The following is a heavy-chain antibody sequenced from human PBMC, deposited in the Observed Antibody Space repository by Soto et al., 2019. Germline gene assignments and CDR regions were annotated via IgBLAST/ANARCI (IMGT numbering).Heavy chain of an antibody. CDR3: AKDLGVVVVAASFDY. V-gene: IGHV3-23*01. D-gene: IGHD2-15*01. CDR2: ISGSGGST. Sequence: EVQLLESGGGLVQPGGSLKLSCAASGFTFSSYAMSWVRQAPGKGLEWVSAISGSGGSTYYADSVKGRFTISRDNSKNTLYLQMNSLRAEDTAVYYCAKDLGVVVVAASFDYWGQGTLVTVSS. J-gene: IGHJ4*02. CDR1: GFTFSSYA.